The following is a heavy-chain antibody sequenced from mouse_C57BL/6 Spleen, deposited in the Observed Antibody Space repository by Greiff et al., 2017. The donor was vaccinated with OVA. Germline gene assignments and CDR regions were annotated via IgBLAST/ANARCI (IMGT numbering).Heavy chain of an antibody. Sequence: VQLKESGGGLVKPGGSLKLSCAASGFTFSDYGMHWVRQAPEKGLEWVAYISSGSSTIYYADTVKGRFTISRDNAKNTLFLQMTSLRSEDTAMYYCARGWLLRNYAMDYWGQGTSVTVSS. J-gene: IGHJ4*01. CDR3: ARGWLLRNYAMDY. V-gene: IGHV5-17*01. D-gene: IGHD2-3*01. CDR1: GFTFSDYG. CDR2: ISSGSSTI.